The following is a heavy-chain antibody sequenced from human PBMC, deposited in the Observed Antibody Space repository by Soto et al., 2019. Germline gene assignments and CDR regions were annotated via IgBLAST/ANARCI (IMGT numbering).Heavy chain of an antibody. D-gene: IGHD6-19*01. J-gene: IGHJ6*02. CDR3: AKDGSVDDTDYGMDV. Sequence: QVQLVESGGGVVQPGRSLRLSCAASGFTFSSYGMHWVRQAPGKGLEWVAVISYDGSNKYYADSVKGRFTISRDNSKNKRYLQMNSLRAEDTAVYYCAKDGSVDDTDYGMDVWGQGTTVTVFS. V-gene: IGHV3-30*18. CDR1: GFTFSSYG. CDR2: ISYDGSNK.